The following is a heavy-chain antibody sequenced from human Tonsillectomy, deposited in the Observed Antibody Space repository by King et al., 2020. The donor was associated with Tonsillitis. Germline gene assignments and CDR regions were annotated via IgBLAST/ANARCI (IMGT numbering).Heavy chain of an antibody. CDR1: GFTFSSYS. CDR3: ARDPSSGYSSSSNDY. V-gene: IGHV3-21*01. J-gene: IGHJ4*02. CDR2: ISSSSSYI. Sequence: VQLVESGGGLVKPGGSLRLSCAASGFTFSSYSMNWVRQAPGKGLEWVSSISSSSSYIYYADSVKGRFTISRDNAKNSLYLQMNSLRAEDTAVYYCARDPSSGYSSSSNDYWGQGTLVTVSS. D-gene: IGHD6-13*01.